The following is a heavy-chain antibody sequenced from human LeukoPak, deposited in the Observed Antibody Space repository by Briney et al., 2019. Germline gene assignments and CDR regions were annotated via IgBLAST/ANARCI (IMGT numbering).Heavy chain of an antibody. J-gene: IGHJ4*02. CDR2: INHSGST. Sequence: SETLSLTCAVYGGSFSGYYWSSIRQPPGKWLEWIGEINHSGSTNYNPSLKSRVTISVDTSKNQFSLKLSSVTAADTAVYYCASSTVTTVGFDYWGQGTLVTVSS. CDR3: ASSTVTTVGFDY. V-gene: IGHV4-34*01. CDR1: GGSFSGYY. D-gene: IGHD4-17*01.